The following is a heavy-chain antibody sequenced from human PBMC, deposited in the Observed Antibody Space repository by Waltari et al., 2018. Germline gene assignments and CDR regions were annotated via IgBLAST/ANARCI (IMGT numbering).Heavy chain of an antibody. J-gene: IGHJ6*02. V-gene: IGHV4-39*02. D-gene: IGHD2-2*01. CDR1: GGSVSTTSYS. CDR3: ARLSGYCDDTGCYGHYAMDV. Sequence: QLQLQESGPGLVKPSETLSLTCTVSGGSVSTTSYSWAWVRQSPGKGLEWIGTFYYPGNIYSNPSLTGRVTISVDSPQNHLSLRLSSVTAADTAVYYCARLSGYCDDTGCYGHYAMDVWGQGTTVTVSS. CDR2: FYYPGNI.